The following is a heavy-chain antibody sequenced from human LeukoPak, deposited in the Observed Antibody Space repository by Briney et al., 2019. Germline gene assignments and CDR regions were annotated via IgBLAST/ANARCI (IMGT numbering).Heavy chain of an antibody. D-gene: IGHD3-10*01. V-gene: IGHV4-34*01. CDR1: GGSFSGYY. J-gene: IGHJ4*02. CDR3: ARRGLYGSGSFGV. Sequence: SETLSLTCAVYGGSFSGYYWSWIRQPPGKGLEWIGEINHSGRTNYNPSLKSRVTISVDTSKNQFSLKLSSVTAADTAVYYCARRGLYGSGSFGVWGQGTLVTVSS. CDR2: INHSGRT.